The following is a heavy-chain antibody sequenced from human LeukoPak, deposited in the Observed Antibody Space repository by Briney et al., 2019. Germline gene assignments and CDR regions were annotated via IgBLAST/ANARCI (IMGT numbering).Heavy chain of an antibody. V-gene: IGHV4-38-2*02. Sequence: SETLSLTCSVTGYSISSGYYWGWIRQPPGKGLEWIGSVFHSGSTHYNPSLKSRATISVDASKNQFSLKLNSVSAADTAVYYCARVFLYYYYYMDVWGKGTSVTVSS. J-gene: IGHJ6*03. D-gene: IGHD3-3*01. CDR3: ARVFLYYYYYMDV. CDR2: VFHSGST. CDR1: GYSISSGYY.